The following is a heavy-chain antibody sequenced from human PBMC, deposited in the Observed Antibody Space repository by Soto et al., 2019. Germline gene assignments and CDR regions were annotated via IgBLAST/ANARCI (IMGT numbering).Heavy chain of an antibody. D-gene: IGHD3-22*01. CDR2: VNPGSGSA. CDR3: ARMASSGSLNWFDP. V-gene: IGHV1-8*02. Sequence: ASVKVSCKASGYTFTNYEISWVRQATGQGLEWMGYVNPGSGSAGYAHNFQGRVTMTRNISISTVYMELSRLGSDDTAIYYCARMASSGSLNWFDPWGQGTLVTVSS. J-gene: IGHJ5*02. CDR1: GYTFTNYE.